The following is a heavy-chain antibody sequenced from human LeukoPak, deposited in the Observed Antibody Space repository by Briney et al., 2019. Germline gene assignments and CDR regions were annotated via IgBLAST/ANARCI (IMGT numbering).Heavy chain of an antibody. V-gene: IGHV3-30*18. J-gene: IGHJ4*02. CDR3: AKDPYDYYDSSGYSHFDY. D-gene: IGHD3-22*01. CDR2: ISYDGSNK. Sequence: GGSLRLSCAASGFTFDDYDMSWVRQAPGKGLEWVAVISYDGSNKYYADSVKGRFTISRDNSKNTLYLQMNSLRAEDTAVYYCAKDPYDYYDSSGYSHFDYWGQGTLVTVSS. CDR1: GFTFDDYD.